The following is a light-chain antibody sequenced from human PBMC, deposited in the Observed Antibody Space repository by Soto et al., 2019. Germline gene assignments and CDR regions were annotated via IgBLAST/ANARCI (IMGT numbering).Light chain of an antibody. Sequence: DIQMTQSPSSLSASVGDRVTITCRASQSISSYLNWYQQKPGKAPKLLIYAASSLQSGVPSRFNGSGSWTDFTLTISSLQPEDFATYYCQQSYSTPLTFGGGTKVDIK. V-gene: IGKV1-39*01. CDR3: QQSYSTPLT. CDR2: AAS. CDR1: QSISSY. J-gene: IGKJ4*01.